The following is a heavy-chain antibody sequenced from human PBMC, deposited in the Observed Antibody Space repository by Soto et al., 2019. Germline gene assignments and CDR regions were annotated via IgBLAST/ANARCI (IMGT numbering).Heavy chain of an antibody. V-gene: IGHV3-74*01. CDR3: ATVFEH. CDR2: VDSAGSGT. Sequence: VPLVESGGGSVQPGGSLRLSCVASGITFSGFWMHWVRQVPGKGLVWVARVDSAGSGTSYADSVKGRFTISGDNAKNTLSLQMDSLRVEDTAVYYCATVFEHWGQGIPVTVSS. J-gene: IGHJ4*02. CDR1: GITFSGFW.